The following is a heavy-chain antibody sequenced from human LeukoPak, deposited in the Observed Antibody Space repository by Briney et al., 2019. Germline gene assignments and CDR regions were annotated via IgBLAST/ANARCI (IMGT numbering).Heavy chain of an antibody. D-gene: IGHD3-22*01. CDR3: ARLSYYYDSSGSYWFDP. CDR2: IYYSGST. Sequence: SETLSLTCTVSGGSISSGDYYWSWIRQPPGKGLEWIGYIYYSGSTYYNPSLKSRVTISVYTSKNQFSLKLSSVTAADTAVYYCARLSYYYDSSGSYWFDPWGQGTLVTVSS. V-gene: IGHV4-30-4*01. CDR1: GGSISSGDYY. J-gene: IGHJ5*02.